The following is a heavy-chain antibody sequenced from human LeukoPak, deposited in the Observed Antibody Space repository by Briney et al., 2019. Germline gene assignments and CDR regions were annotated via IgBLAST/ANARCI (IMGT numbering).Heavy chain of an antibody. Sequence: SETLSLTCTVSGGSMSGHRWSWLRQSPGKGLEWIGDIFYSGGTNNNSPLKSRLTMSLDTSKNQFSLKLSSVTAADTAMYYCARRNTADASIDFWGQGILVIASS. V-gene: IGHV4-59*08. CDR3: ARRNTADASIDF. CDR1: GGSMSGHR. CDR2: IFYSGGT. J-gene: IGHJ4*02. D-gene: IGHD2/OR15-2a*01.